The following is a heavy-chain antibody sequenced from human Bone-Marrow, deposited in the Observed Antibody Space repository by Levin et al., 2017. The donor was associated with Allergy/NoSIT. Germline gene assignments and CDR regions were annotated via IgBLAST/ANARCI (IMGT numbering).Heavy chain of an antibody. D-gene: IGHD2-2*01. CDR2: INPNSGGT. V-gene: IGHV1-2*06. CDR1: GYTFTGYY. Sequence: GESLKISCKASGYTFTGYYMHWVRQAPGQGLEWMGRINPNSGGTNYAQKFQGRVTMTRDTSISTAYMELSRLRSDDTAVYYCARDYFGGIVVVPADTYYMDVWGKGTTVTVSS. J-gene: IGHJ6*03. CDR3: ARDYFGGIVVVPADTYYMDV.